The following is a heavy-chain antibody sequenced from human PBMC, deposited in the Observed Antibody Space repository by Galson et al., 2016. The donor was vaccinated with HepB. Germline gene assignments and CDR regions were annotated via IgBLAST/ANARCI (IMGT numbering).Heavy chain of an antibody. CDR3: ARRRGRLGRLDYYFDY. Sequence: SLRLSCAASGFTFSSYAMSWVRQAPGKGLEWVANIKQDGSEKYYVDSVKGRFTISRDNAKNSLYLQMNSLRAEDTAVYYCARRRGRLGRLDYYFDYWGQGTLVTVSS. CDR2: IKQDGSEK. D-gene: IGHD6-19*01. CDR1: GFTFSSYA. V-gene: IGHV3-7*01. J-gene: IGHJ4*02.